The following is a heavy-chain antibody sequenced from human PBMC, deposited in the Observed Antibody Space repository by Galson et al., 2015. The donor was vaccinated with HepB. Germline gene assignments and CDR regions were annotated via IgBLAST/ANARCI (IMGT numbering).Heavy chain of an antibody. Sequence: SLRLSCAASGFTFSSHGMNWVRQAPGKGLEWVATIWVDGTNKFYADSVKGRFTISRDNSKNTLSLQMNSLRADDTAVYYCAMEGDPHIYWSALDFWGQGILVTVSS. D-gene: IGHD3-3*01. CDR2: IWVDGTNK. CDR3: AMEGDPHIYWSALDF. J-gene: IGHJ4*02. CDR1: GFTFSSHG. V-gene: IGHV3-33*01.